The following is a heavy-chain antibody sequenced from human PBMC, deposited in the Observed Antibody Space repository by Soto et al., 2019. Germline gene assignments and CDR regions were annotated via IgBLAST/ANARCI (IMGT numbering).Heavy chain of an antibody. CDR1: GFSLSNARMG. V-gene: IGHV2-26*01. CDR2: IFSNDEK. CDR3: ARISRNTSYTIFGVVIIKGIDY. J-gene: IGHJ4*02. Sequence: QVTLKESGPVLVKPTETLTLTCTVSGFSLSNARMGVSWIRQPPGKALEWLAHIFSNDEKSYSTSLKSRLTISKDTSKSQVVLTMTNMDPVDTATYYCARISRNTSYTIFGVVIIKGIDYWGQGTLVTVSS. D-gene: IGHD3-3*01.